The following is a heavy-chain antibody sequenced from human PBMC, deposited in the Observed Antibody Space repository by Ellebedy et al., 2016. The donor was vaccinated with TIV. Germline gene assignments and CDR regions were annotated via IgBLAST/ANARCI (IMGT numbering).Heavy chain of an antibody. J-gene: IGHJ4*02. D-gene: IGHD3-9*01. V-gene: IGHV3-74*01. CDR1: GFTFSAYW. Sequence: GESLKISCTASGFTFSAYWMHWVRQAPGKALMWVSRINGDGSSANYADSVKGRFTISRDNANNTLYLQMNSLRAEDTAVYYCARVPDYDIDYWGQGTLVIASS. CDR3: ARVPDYDIDY. CDR2: INGDGSSA.